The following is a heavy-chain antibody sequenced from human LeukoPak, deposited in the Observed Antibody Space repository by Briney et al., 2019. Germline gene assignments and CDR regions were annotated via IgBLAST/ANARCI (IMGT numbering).Heavy chain of an antibody. Sequence: ASVKVSCKTSGYTFTSYGISWVRQAPGQGLEWMGWISTYNGNTNYAQKLQGRVAMTTDTSTSTAYMELSSLRSEDTAVYYCARGDSSGWYYFDYWGQGTLVTVSS. CDR3: ARGDSSGWYYFDY. CDR2: ISTYNGNT. CDR1: GYTFTSYG. D-gene: IGHD6-19*01. J-gene: IGHJ4*02. V-gene: IGHV1-18*01.